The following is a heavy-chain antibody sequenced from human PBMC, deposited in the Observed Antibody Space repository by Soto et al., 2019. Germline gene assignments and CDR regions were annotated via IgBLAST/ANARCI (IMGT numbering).Heavy chain of an antibody. CDR3: ARDQGQSAFGASNWFDP. Sequence: GASVKVSCKASGYTFTGYYMHWVRQAPGQGLEWMGWINPNSGGTNYAQKFQGRVTMTRDTSISTAYMELSRLRSDDTAVYYCARDQGQSAFGASNWFDPWGRGTLVTVSS. CDR2: INPNSGGT. J-gene: IGHJ5*02. V-gene: IGHV1-2*02. CDR1: GYTFTGYY. D-gene: IGHD3-10*01.